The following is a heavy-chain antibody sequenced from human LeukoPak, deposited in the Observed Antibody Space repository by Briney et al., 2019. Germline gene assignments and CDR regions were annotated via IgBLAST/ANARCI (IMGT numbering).Heavy chain of an antibody. D-gene: IGHD4-23*01. CDR1: GYTFTGYY. Sequence: ASVKVSCKASGYTFTGYYLHWVRQAPGQGLEWMGQINPNTGVTDYAQKFQGRVSMTRDTSINTAYIEVSRLTSDDTAVYYCARVEDYGGNYYFFDYWGQGTLVTVSS. CDR3: ARVEDYGGNYYFFDY. CDR2: INPNTGVT. V-gene: IGHV1-2*06. J-gene: IGHJ4*02.